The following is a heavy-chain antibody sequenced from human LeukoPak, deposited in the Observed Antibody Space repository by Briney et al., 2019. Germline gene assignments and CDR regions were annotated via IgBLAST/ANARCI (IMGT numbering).Heavy chain of an antibody. CDR1: GFTFSSYA. CDR2: ISGSGGST. Sequence: PGGSLRLSCAASGFTFSSYAMSWVRQAPGKGLEWVSAISGSGGSTYYADSVKGRFTISRDNSKNTLYLQMNSLRAEDTAVYYCARDSSRFLESAGGYWGQGTLVTVSS. CDR3: ARDSSRFLESAGGY. V-gene: IGHV3-23*01. J-gene: IGHJ4*02. D-gene: IGHD3-3*01.